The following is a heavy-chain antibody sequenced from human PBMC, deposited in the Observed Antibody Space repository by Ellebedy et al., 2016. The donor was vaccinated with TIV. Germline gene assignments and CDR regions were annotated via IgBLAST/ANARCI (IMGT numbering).Heavy chain of an antibody. V-gene: IGHV3-74*01. J-gene: IGHJ4*02. CDR1: GFTFTYTW. CDR2: ISRDGDIR. Sequence: GESLKISCATSGFTFTYTWMHWIRQAPGKGLEWVSRISRDGDIRGYAEFAKGRFTVSRDHTKNTLYLQMSGLRADDSAVYYCATEEGGSYDSWGQGTRVSVSS. CDR3: ATEEGGSYDS. D-gene: IGHD1-26*01.